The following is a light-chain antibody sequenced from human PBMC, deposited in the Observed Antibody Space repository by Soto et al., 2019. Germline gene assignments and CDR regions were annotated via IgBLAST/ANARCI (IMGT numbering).Light chain of an antibody. CDR1: QSVSSY. V-gene: IGKV3-11*01. CDR2: DAS. J-gene: IGKJ5*01. CDR3: QQRRNWPIT. Sequence: PGERATLSCRASQSVSSYLAWYQQKPGQAPRLLIYDASNRATGIPARFSGSGPGTDFTLTITSLEPEDFAVYYCQQRRNWPITFGQGTRLEIK.